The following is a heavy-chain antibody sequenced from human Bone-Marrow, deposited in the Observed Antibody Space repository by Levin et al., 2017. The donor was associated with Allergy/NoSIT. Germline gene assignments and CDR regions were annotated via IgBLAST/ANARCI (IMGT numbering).Heavy chain of an antibody. Sequence: GGSLRLSCASSGFTFSSYPMSWVRQAPGKGLEWVSALGGSGSNTYYADSVKGRFTISRDNSRNTLFLQMNSLRVEDTAIYYCAKDRPSRGYPVDNWGQGTLVTVSS. J-gene: IGHJ4*02. CDR1: GFTFSSYP. CDR3: AKDRPSRGYPVDN. D-gene: IGHD3-16*02. CDR2: LGGSGSNT. V-gene: IGHV3-23*01.